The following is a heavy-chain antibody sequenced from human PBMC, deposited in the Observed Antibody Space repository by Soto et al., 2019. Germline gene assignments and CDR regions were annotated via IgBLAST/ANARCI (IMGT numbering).Heavy chain of an antibody. CDR3: VRRFLDWLFSPCVDV. CDR1: GFTFSDYY. CDR2: ISRGGGII. J-gene: IGHJ6*04. Sequence: QVQLVESGGGLVKPGGSLRLSCAASGFTFSDYYMSWIRQAPEKGLEWVAYISRGGGIIQYADSVKGRFTISRDDAKNSLYLQMHRLRAGDTAVYFCVRRFLDWLFSPCVDVWGKGTTVCVSS. V-gene: IGHV3-11*01. D-gene: IGHD3-3*01.